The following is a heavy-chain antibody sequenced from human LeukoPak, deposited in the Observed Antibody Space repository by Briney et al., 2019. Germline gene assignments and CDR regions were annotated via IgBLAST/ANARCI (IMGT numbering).Heavy chain of an antibody. CDR1: GFTFSSYG. V-gene: IGHV3-30*18. J-gene: IGHJ4*02. D-gene: IGHD1-26*01. CDR2: ISYDGSNK. Sequence: PGGSLRLSCRASGFTFSSYGMHWVRQAPGKGLEWVAVISYDGSNKYYADSVKGRFTISRDNSKNTLYLQMNSLRAEDTAVYYCAKDLPGIVGATALDYWGQGTLVTVSS. CDR3: AKDLPGIVGATALDY.